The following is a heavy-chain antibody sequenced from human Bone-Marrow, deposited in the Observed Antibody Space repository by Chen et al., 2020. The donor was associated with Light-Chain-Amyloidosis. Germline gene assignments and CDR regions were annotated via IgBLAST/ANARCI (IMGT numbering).Heavy chain of an antibody. Sequence: EVRLVESGGGLVQPGGSLRLSCAASGFTFSRCFMSWVRQAPGKGLEGVANIREDGNEKDYVQSVKGRFTISRDNAKNAVYLQMHSLGAEDSAIYFCARESSVAAPYYLDYWGQGIRVTVSA. J-gene: IGHJ4*02. V-gene: IGHV3-7*01. D-gene: IGHD6-25*01. CDR1: GFTFSRCF. CDR2: IREDGNEK. CDR3: ARESSVAAPYYLDY.